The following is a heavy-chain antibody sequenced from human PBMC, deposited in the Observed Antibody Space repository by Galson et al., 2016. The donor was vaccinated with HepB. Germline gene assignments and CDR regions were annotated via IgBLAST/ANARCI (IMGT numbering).Heavy chain of an antibody. V-gene: IGHV3-21*01. D-gene: IGHD6-13*01. CDR1: GFTLSNYY. Sequence: SLRLSCAASGFTLSNYYMHRVRQAPGKGLEWVSTISSRSKYIYYADTVQGSFTISRDIANNSLFLQMTSLRDEDTAVYYCARDRGLASGGWFDPWGQGTQVTVS. CDR2: ISSRSKYI. J-gene: IGHJ5*02. CDR3: ARDRGLASGGWFDP.